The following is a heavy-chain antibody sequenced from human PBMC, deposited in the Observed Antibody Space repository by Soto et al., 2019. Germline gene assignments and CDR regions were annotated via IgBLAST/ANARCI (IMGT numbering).Heavy chain of an antibody. Sequence: GASVKVSCKASGGTFSSYTISWVRQAPGQGLEWMGWISAYNGNTNYAQKLQGRVTMTTDTSTSTAYMELRSLRSDDTAVYYCARVPDYYDSSGYYPAPYWYFDLWGRGTLVTVSS. J-gene: IGHJ2*01. CDR3: ARVPDYYDSSGYYPAPYWYFDL. CDR2: ISAYNGNT. V-gene: IGHV1-18*01. CDR1: GGTFSSYT. D-gene: IGHD3-22*01.